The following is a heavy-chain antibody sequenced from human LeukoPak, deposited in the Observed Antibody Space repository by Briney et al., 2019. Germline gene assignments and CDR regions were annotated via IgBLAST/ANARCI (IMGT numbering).Heavy chain of an antibody. CDR3: ALDYYDSGSSAL. D-gene: IGHD3-10*01. CDR2: IYYSGST. V-gene: IGHV4-59*03. J-gene: IGHJ4*02. Sequence: KPSETLSLTCTVSGGSISRYYWSWIRQPPGKGLEWIGNIYYSGSTNYNPSLKSRVTISVDTSKNQFSLKVTSVTAADTAVYYCALDYYDSGSSALWGQGTLVTVSS. CDR1: GGSISRYY.